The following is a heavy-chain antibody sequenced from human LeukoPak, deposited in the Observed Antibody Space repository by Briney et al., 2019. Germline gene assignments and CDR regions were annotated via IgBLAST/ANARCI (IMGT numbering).Heavy chain of an antibody. CDR1: GYSISSGYY. Sequence: SETLSLTCTVSGYSISSGYYWGWIRQPPGKGLEWIGSIYHSGSTYYNPSLKSRVTISVDTSKNQFSLELSSVTAADTAVYYCARTRARSPYYYYYMDVWGKGTTVTVSS. D-gene: IGHD2-15*01. CDR2: IYHSGST. J-gene: IGHJ6*03. CDR3: ARTRARSPYYYYYMDV. V-gene: IGHV4-38-2*02.